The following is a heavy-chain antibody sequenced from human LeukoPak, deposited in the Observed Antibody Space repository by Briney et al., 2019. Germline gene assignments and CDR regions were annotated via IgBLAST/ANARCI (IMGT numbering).Heavy chain of an antibody. CDR1: GFTFSSYS. J-gene: IGHJ4*02. V-gene: IGHV3-48*01. D-gene: IGHD3-16*02. CDR2: ISSSSSTI. CDR3: ARDWSLDYFDY. Sequence: GGSLRLSCAASGFTFSSYSMNWVRQAPGKGLEWVSYISSSSSTIYYADSVKGRFTISRDNAKNSLYLQMNSLRAEDTAVYYCARDWSLDYFDYWGQGTLVTVSS.